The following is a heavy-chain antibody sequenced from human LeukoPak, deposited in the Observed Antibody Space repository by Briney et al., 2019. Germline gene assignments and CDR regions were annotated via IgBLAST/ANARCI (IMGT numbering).Heavy chain of an antibody. Sequence: GGSLRLSCVASGNYWMHWVRQAPGKGLVWVSHINSDGSWTSYADSVKGRFTISRDNAKNSLYLQMNSLRDEDTAVYYCARDLMGATGAFDYWGQGTLVTVSS. CDR3: ARDLMGATGAFDY. J-gene: IGHJ4*02. CDR2: INSDGSWT. V-gene: IGHV3-74*01. D-gene: IGHD1-26*01. CDR1: GNYW.